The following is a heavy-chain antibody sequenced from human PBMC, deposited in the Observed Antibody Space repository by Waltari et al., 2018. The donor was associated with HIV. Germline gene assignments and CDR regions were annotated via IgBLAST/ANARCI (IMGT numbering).Heavy chain of an antibody. Sequence: QLHESGPGLVKSSETLSLKCTVSGASLNSDSHYWGWIRESPGRGLEWLGSVYFSGSTYYNPSLKSRVTMSVDTSKSQFSLRLTSVTAADSAIYYCARRTYDATFDVWGLGTVVTVSS. CDR1: GASLNSDSHY. CDR2: VYFSGST. D-gene: IGHD3-3*01. J-gene: IGHJ3*01. V-gene: IGHV4-39*01. CDR3: ARRTYDATFDV.